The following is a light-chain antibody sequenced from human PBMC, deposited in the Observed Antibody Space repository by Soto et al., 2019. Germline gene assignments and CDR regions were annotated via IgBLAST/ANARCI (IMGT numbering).Light chain of an antibody. CDR3: ETWDDSMNGRV. Sequence: QSVLTQPPSASGTPGQRVTISCSGSSSNIGSNIVNWYHQLPGTAPKLLISDDNQRSSGVPDRFSGSKSGTSASLAISGLQSEDEAVYYCETWDDSMNGRVFGGGTKVTVL. CDR2: DDN. CDR1: SSNIGSNI. J-gene: IGLJ3*02. V-gene: IGLV1-44*01.